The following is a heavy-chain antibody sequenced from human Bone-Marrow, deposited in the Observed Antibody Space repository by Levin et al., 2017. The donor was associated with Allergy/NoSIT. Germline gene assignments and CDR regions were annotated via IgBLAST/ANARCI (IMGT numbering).Heavy chain of an antibody. Sequence: ASVKVSCKASGFTFTTYGLTWVRQAPGRGLEWMGWVSAYSGNTNYALNLQDRVTMTTDTATNKAYMELSRLRSDDTAIYYCARGHFPYYYYWMDVWGQGTTVVVSS. V-gene: IGHV1-18*01. J-gene: IGHJ6*02. CDR2: VSAYSGNT. CDR1: GFTFTTYG. CDR3: ARGHFPYYYYWMDV.